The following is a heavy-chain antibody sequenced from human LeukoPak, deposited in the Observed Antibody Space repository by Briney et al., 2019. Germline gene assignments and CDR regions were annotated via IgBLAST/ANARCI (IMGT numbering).Heavy chain of an antibody. Sequence: GGSLRLACAASGFTFSSYAMSWVRQAPGKGLEWVSATSGSGGSTYYADSVTGRFTICRDNSKNTLYLQMNSLRAEDTAVYYCAKDGEPRRYDTNHYAFDVLGQGTMVTVSS. V-gene: IGHV3-23*01. CDR1: GFTFSSYA. J-gene: IGHJ3*01. CDR2: TSGSGGST. CDR3: AKDGEPRRYDTNHYAFDV. D-gene: IGHD3-9*01.